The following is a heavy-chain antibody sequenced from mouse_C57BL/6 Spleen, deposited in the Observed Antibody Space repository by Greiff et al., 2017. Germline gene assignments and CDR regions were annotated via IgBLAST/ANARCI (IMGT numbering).Heavy chain of an antibody. CDR3: TRDHSNYAMDY. D-gene: IGHD3-1*01. Sequence: DVMLVESGEGLVKPGGSLKLSCAASGFTFSSYAMSWVRQTPEKRLEWVAYISSGGDYIYYADTVKGRFTISRDNARNTLYLQMSSLKSEDTAMYYCTRDHSNYAMDYWGQGTSVTVSS. CDR2: ISSGGDYI. J-gene: IGHJ4*01. V-gene: IGHV5-9-1*02. CDR1: GFTFSSYA.